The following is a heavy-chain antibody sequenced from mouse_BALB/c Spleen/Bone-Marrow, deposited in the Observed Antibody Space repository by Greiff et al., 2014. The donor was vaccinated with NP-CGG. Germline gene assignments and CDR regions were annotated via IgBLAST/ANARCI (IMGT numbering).Heavy chain of an antibody. D-gene: IGHD4-1*01. CDR3: GRRESGTWFAY. J-gene: IGHJ3*01. CDR2: INPYNDGT. V-gene: IGHV1-14*01. Sequence: QLQESGPDLVKPGASVKMSCKASGYTFTSFVMHWVKQKPGQGLEWIGYINPYNDGTKYNEKFEDKATLSSDKSSSTAYMELSSLTSEDSAVYYCGRRESGTWFAYWGQGTLVTVSA. CDR1: GYTFTSFV.